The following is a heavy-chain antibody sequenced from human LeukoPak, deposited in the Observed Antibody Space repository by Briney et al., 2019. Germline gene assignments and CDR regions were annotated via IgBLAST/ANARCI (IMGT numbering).Heavy chain of an antibody. J-gene: IGHJ6*02. CDR3: AREMPPGYCSSTSCYAPDYYYGMDV. V-gene: IGHV1-69*13. CDR2: IIPIFGTA. D-gene: IGHD2-2*01. Sequence: ASVKVSCKASGGTFSSYAISWVRQAPRQGLEWMGGIIPIFGTANYAQKFQGRVTITADESTSTAYMELSSLRSEDTAVYYCAREMPPGYCSSTSCYAPDYYYGMDVWGQGTTVTVSS. CDR1: GGTFSSYA.